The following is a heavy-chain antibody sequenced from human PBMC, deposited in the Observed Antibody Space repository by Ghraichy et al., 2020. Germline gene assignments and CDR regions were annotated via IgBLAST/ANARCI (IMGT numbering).Heavy chain of an antibody. Sequence: GGSLRLSCAASGFTFSSYSMNWVRQAPGKGLEWVSSISSSSSYIYYADSVKGRFTISRDNAKNSLYLQMNSLRAEDTAVYYCARDGGVVVTYGMDVWGQGTMVTVSS. CDR3: ARDGGVVVTYGMDV. CDR2: ISSSSSYI. V-gene: IGHV3-21*01. D-gene: IGHD3-22*01. J-gene: IGHJ6*02. CDR1: GFTFSSYS.